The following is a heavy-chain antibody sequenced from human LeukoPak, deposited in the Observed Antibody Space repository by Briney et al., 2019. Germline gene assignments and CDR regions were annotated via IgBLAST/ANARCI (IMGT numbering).Heavy chain of an antibody. V-gene: IGHV4-38-2*01. J-gene: IGHJ4*02. CDR2: IYHSGST. Sequence: PSETLSLTCAVSGYSISSGYYWGWIRQPPGKGLERSGRIYHSGSTYYNPSLKSRVTISVDTSKNQFSLKLSSVSAADTAVYYCAGAGDFWSGYYADFEYWGQGTLVTVSS. CDR1: GYSISSGYY. D-gene: IGHD3-3*01. CDR3: AGAGDFWSGYYADFEY.